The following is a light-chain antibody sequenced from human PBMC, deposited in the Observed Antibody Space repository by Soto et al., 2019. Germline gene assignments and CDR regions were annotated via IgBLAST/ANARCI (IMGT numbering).Light chain of an antibody. J-gene: IGLJ2*01. CDR1: SSNFGSNY. V-gene: IGLV1-47*01. CDR2: RNN. CDR3: AAWDDSLSAVV. Sequence: QSVLTQPPSASGTPGQRVTISGSGSSSNFGSNYVYWYQQLPGTAPKLLIYRNNQRPSGVPDRFSGSKSGTSASLAISGLRSEDEADYYCAAWDDSLSAVVFGGGTKVTVL.